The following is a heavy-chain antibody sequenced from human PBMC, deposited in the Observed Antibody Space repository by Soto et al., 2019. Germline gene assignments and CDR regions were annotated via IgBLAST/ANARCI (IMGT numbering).Heavy chain of an antibody. V-gene: IGHV4-34*01. J-gene: IGHJ5*01. CDR1: GGSFSAYY. CDR3: ARAKYYYGSGPARRWFDS. Sequence: QVQLQQWGAGLLKPSETLSLTCAVYGGSFSAYYWTWIRQPPGKGLEWIGEVHHAGSTNYNPSLKSRVTRSMDTSKNPFSLKLSSVTAADTAVYYCARAKYYYGSGPARRWFDSWGQGTLLTVSS. CDR2: VHHAGST. D-gene: IGHD3-10*01.